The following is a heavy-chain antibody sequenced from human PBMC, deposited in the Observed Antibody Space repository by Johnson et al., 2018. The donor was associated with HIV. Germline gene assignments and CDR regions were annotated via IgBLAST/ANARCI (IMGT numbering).Heavy chain of an antibody. V-gene: IGHV3-13*01. D-gene: IGHD2-21*02. CDR2: IGTAGDT. J-gene: IGHJ3*02. CDR1: GFTFSSYD. CDR3: ARGLAYCGGDCSPDAFDI. Sequence: VQLVESGGGLVQPGGSLRLSCAASGFTFSSYDMHWVRQATGKGLEWVSAIGTAGDTYYPGSVKGRFTISRENAKHSLYLQMNSLRAGDTAVYYCARGLAYCGGDCSPDAFDIWGQGTMVTVSS.